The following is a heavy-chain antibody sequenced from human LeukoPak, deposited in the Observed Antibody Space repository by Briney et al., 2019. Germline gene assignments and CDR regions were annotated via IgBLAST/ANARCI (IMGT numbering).Heavy chain of an antibody. J-gene: IGHJ4*02. CDR3: AKDPLNEGYYFDY. Sequence: GRSLRLSCAASGFTFSSYGMHWVRQAPGKGLEWVAVISYDGSNKYYADSVKGRFTISRDNSKNTLYLQMNSLRAEDTAVYYCAKDPLNEGYYFDYWGQGTLVTVSS. D-gene: IGHD1-1*01. CDR1: GFTFSSYG. CDR2: ISYDGSNK. V-gene: IGHV3-30*18.